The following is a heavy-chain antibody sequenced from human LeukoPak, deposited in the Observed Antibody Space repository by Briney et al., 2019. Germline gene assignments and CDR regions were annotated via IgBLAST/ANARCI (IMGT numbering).Heavy chain of an antibody. CDR2: INQDGSVK. CDR3: AKDRYGSGSHYIDY. D-gene: IGHD3-10*01. J-gene: IGHJ4*02. CDR1: GFTFSNFW. V-gene: IGHV3-7*01. Sequence: GGSLRLSCAASGFTFSNFWMSWVRQAPGQGLEWVANINQDGSVKNSVDSVKGRFTISRDNAKNSLYLQMNSLKAEDTAVYYCAKDRYGSGSHYIDYWGQGTLVTVSS.